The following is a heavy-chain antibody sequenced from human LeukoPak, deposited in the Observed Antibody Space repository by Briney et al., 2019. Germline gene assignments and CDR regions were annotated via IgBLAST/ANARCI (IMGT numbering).Heavy chain of an antibody. J-gene: IGHJ4*02. CDR2: ISSSSSYI. CDR3: ARFIAAAGTDY. V-gene: IGHV3-21*01. Sequence: PGGSLRLFCAASGFTFSSYSMNWVRQAPGKGLEWVSSISSSSSYIYYADSVKGRFTISRDNAKNSLYLQMNSLRAEDTAVYYCARFIAAAGTDYWGQGTLVTVSS. CDR1: GFTFSSYS. D-gene: IGHD6-13*01.